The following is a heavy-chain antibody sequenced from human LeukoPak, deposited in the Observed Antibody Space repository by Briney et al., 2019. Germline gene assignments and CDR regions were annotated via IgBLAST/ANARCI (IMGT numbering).Heavy chain of an antibody. V-gene: IGHV5-10-1*01. Sequence: GESLRISCKGSGYSFPSYWISWVRQMPGKGLGWMGRIDPIDSYTNYSPSFQGHVTISADKSISTAYLQWSGLKASDTAMYYCARRGGKAAAGFDYWGQGTLVTVSS. CDR2: IDPIDSYT. D-gene: IGHD6-13*01. CDR3: ARRGGKAAAGFDY. J-gene: IGHJ4*02. CDR1: GYSFPSYW.